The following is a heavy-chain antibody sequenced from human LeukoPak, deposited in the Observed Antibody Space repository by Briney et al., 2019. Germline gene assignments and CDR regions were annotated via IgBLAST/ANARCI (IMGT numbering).Heavy chain of an antibody. J-gene: IGHJ4*02. CDR3: ATHIVVVPAAISPMMN. V-gene: IGHV1-24*01. D-gene: IGHD2-2*02. CDR1: GYTLTELS. Sequence: ASVKVSCKVSGYTLTELSMHWVRQAPGKGLEWMGGFDPEDCETIYAQKFQGRVTMTEDTSTDTAYMELSSLRSEDTAVYYCATHIVVVPAAISPMMNWGQGTLVTVSS. CDR2: FDPEDCET.